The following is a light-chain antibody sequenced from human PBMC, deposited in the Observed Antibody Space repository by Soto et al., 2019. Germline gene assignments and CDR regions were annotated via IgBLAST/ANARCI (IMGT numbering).Light chain of an antibody. J-gene: IGKJ1*01. CDR3: MQALQTPPTT. Sequence: DIVMTQSPLSLPVTPGEPASISCRSSQSLLHSNGYNYLDWYLQKPGQSPQLLIYLGSNRASGVPDRFSGSGSGTDFTLKISRVEAEDVGVYYCMQALQTPPTTSGQGTKVEIK. V-gene: IGKV2-28*01. CDR2: LGS. CDR1: QSLLHSNGYNY.